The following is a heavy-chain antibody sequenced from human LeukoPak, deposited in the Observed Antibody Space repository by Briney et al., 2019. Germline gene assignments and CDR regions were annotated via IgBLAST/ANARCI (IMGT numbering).Heavy chain of an antibody. CDR1: GGSISSYY. V-gene: IGHV4-59*01. J-gene: IGHJ5*02. CDR2: TYYSGST. Sequence: SETLSLTCTVSGGSISSYYWSWIRQPPGKGLEWIGYTYYSGSTNYNPSLKSRVTISVDTSKNQFSLKLSSVTAADTAVYYCARSPVYYDILTGYSNWFDPWGQGTLVTVSS. CDR3: ARSPVYYDILTGYSNWFDP. D-gene: IGHD3-9*01.